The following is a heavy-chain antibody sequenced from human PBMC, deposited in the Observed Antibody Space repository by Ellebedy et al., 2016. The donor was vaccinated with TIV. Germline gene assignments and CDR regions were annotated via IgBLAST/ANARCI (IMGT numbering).Heavy chain of an antibody. Sequence: PGGSLRLSCAASGFTFKSSGMHWVRQALGKGLEWVACIQYDGNKKFYADSVEGRFAISRDNSKNTLILEMNSLKFEDTAMYYCAKDRGPGRYRIHGMDVWGQGTTVTVSS. J-gene: IGHJ6*02. D-gene: IGHD5-12*01. CDR3: AKDRGPGRYRIHGMDV. V-gene: IGHV3-30*02. CDR1: GFTFKSSG. CDR2: IQYDGNKK.